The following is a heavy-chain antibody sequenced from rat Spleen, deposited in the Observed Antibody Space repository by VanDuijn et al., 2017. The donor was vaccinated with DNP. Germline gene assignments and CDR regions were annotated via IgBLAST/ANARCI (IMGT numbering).Heavy chain of an antibody. V-gene: IGHV3-1*01. CDR1: GYSITSNY. Sequence: EVHLQESGPGLVKPSQSLSLTCSVTGYSITSNYWGWIRKFPGNKMEWIGHISYSGRTSYNPSLKSRISITRDTSKNQFFLQLNSVTTEDTATYYCARNYGYNSLYAMDAWGQGTSVTVSS. D-gene: IGHD1-9*01. CDR2: ISYSGRT. J-gene: IGHJ4*01. CDR3: ARNYGYNSLYAMDA.